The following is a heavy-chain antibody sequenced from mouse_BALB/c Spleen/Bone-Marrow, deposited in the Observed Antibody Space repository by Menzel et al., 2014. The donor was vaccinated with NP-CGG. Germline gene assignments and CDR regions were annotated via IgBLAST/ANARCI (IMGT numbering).Heavy chain of an antibody. J-gene: IGHJ4*01. Sequence: QVQLQQSGAELAKPGASSVKMSCKASGYTFTSYWMHWVKQRPGQGLEWIGYINPSTGYTEYNQKFKDKATLTADKSSSTAYMQLSSLTSEDSAVYYCARQITTVDYAMDYWGQGTSVTVSS. CDR3: ARQITTVDYAMDY. CDR2: INPSTGYT. V-gene: IGHV1-7*01. D-gene: IGHD1-1*01. CDR1: GYTFTSYW.